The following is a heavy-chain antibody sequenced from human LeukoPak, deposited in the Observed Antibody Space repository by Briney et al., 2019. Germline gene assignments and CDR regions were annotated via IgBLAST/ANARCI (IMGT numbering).Heavy chain of an antibody. Sequence: GASVKVSCKVVAYDFTGYYMHWVRQAPGQGLEWMGWINPNSGGTNYAQKFQGRVTTTRDTSISTAYMELSRLRSDDTAVYYCARDLAGDGDYPDAFDIWGQGTMVTVSS. CDR1: AYDFTGYY. D-gene: IGHD4-17*01. CDR3: ARDLAGDGDYPDAFDI. J-gene: IGHJ3*02. CDR2: INPNSGGT. V-gene: IGHV1-2*02.